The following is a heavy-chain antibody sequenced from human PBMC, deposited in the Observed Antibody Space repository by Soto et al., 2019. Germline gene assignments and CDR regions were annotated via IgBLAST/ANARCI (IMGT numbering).Heavy chain of an antibody. V-gene: IGHV4-34*01. CDR1: GGSFSGYY. Sequence: PSETLSLTCAVYGGSFSGYYWSWIRQPPGKGLEWTGEINHSGSTNYNPSLKSRVTISVDTSKNQFSLKLSSVTAADTAVYYCARGYCSGGSCPTAPDYWGQGTLVTVSS. CDR3: ARGYCSGGSCPTAPDY. CDR2: INHSGST. J-gene: IGHJ4*02. D-gene: IGHD2-15*01.